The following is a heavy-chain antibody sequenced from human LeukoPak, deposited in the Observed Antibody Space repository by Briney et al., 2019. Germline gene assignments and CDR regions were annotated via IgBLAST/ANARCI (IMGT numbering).Heavy chain of an antibody. CDR3: AKSTTPLIAARPDF. D-gene: IGHD6-6*01. CDR1: GFTFSSYA. V-gene: IGHV3-23*01. J-gene: IGHJ4*02. CDR2: ISGSGGST. Sequence: PGGSLRLSCAASGFTFSSYAMSWVRQAPGKGLEWVSAISGSGGSTYYADSVKGRFTISRDNSKNTLYLQMNSLRAEDTAVYYCAKSTTPLIAARPDFWGQGTLVTVSS.